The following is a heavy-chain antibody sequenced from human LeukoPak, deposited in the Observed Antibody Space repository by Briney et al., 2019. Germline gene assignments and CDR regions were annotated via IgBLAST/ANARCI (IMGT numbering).Heavy chain of an antibody. CDR3: ARERDSSGYDY. CDR2: IYTSGST. Sequence: SETLSLTCTVSGCSISSYYWSWIRQPAGKGLEWIGRIYTSGSTNYNPSLKSRVTISVDTSKNQFSLKLSSVTAADTAVYYCARERDSSGYDYWGQGTLVTVSS. CDR1: GCSISSYY. J-gene: IGHJ4*02. D-gene: IGHD3-22*01. V-gene: IGHV4-4*07.